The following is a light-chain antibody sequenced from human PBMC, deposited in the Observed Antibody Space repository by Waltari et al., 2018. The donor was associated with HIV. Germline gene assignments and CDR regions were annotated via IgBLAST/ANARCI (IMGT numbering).Light chain of an antibody. CDR2: GDT. CDR3: LLWYNTGDHPWV. Sequence: SYVLTQPPSVSVAPGQTATMTCEGNNIGSKNVHWYQQKPGQAPVLVVYGDTDRPSGIPERFSGSNSGNTATLTISRVGAGDEADYYCLLWYNTGDHPWVFGGGTKLTVL. J-gene: IGLJ3*02. CDR1: NIGSKN. V-gene: IGLV3-21*02.